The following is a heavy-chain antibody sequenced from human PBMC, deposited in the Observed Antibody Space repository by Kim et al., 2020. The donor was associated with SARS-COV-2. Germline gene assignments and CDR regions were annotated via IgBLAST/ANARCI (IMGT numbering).Heavy chain of an antibody. J-gene: IGHJ4*02. V-gene: IGHV3-23*01. Sequence: GGSLRLSCAASGFTFSSYAMSWVRQAPGKGLEWVSAISGSGGSTYYADSVKGRFTISRDNSKNTLYLQMNSLRAEDTAVYYCAKEVDTAMAPIVPSFDYWGQGTLVTVSS. D-gene: IGHD5-18*01. CDR2: ISGSGGST. CDR1: GFTFSSYA. CDR3: AKEVDTAMAPIVPSFDY.